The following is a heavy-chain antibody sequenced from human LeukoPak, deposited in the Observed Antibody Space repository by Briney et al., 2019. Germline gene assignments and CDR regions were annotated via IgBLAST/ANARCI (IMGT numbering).Heavy chain of an antibody. Sequence: SSETLSLTCTVSGDSISGSSFYWGWIRQSPGKGLEWIGSIYYTGSTYYSPSLESRVTISVDTSKHQFSLKLTSVTAADTAVYYCARYVLSGSYYYYYYYMDVWGKGTTVTVSS. CDR1: GDSISGSSFY. D-gene: IGHD1-26*01. J-gene: IGHJ6*03. CDR3: ARYVLSGSYYYYYYYMDV. CDR2: IYYTGST. V-gene: IGHV4-39*01.